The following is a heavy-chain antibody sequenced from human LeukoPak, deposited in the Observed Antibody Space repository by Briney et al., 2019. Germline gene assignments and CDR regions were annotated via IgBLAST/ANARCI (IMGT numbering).Heavy chain of an antibody. V-gene: IGHV3-23*01. CDR2: ISGSGGST. J-gene: IGHJ4*02. Sequence: GGSLRLSCAASGVTFSSYAMSWVRQAPGKGLEWVSGISGSGGSTYYADSVKGRFTISRDNSKNTLYLQMNSLRAEHPAMYYCAKGGVGSGKTFDSWGQGTLVTVSS. CDR1: GVTFSSYA. CDR3: AKGGVGSGKTFDS. D-gene: IGHD3-10*01.